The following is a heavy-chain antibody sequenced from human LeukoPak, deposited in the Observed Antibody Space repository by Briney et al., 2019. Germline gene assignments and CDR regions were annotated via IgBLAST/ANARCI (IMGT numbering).Heavy chain of an antibody. CDR3: ARQEWAARGPYYYYGMDV. D-gene: IGHD2-15*01. J-gene: IGHJ6*02. CDR2: IYPGDSDT. Sequence: GESLKISCKGSGYSFSSYWIGWVRQMPGKGLEWMGIIYPGDSDTTYSPSFQGQVTISADKSISTAYLQWSSLRASDTAMYYCARQEWAARGPYYYYGMDVWGQGTTVTVSS. CDR1: GYSFSSYW. V-gene: IGHV5-51*01.